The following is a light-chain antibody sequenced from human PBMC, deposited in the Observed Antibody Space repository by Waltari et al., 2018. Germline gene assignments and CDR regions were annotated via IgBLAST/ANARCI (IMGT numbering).Light chain of an antibody. J-gene: IGLJ3*02. CDR3: SSVTSTTTWV. CDR1: SSAFGNYNH. V-gene: IGLV2-14*01. CDR2: EVS. Sequence: QSALTQPASVSGSPGQSITISCTVPSSAFGNYNHVSWFQQHPDKAPQLIIYEVSDRPSGVSDRFSGTKSANTASLTISGLQAEDEAHYYCSSVTSTTTWVFGGGTKLTVL.